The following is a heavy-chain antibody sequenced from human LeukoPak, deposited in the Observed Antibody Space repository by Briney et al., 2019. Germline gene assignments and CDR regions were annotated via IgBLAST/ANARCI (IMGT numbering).Heavy chain of an antibody. Sequence: GRSLRLSCAASGFTFSSYGMHWVRQAPGNGLEWVAVIWYDGSNKYYADSVKGRFTISRDNSKNTLYLQMNSLRAEDTAVYYCAREPSRDLLTGHYVDYWGQGTLVTVSS. V-gene: IGHV3-33*01. D-gene: IGHD3-9*01. CDR2: IWYDGSNK. CDR1: GFTFSSYG. J-gene: IGHJ4*02. CDR3: AREPSRDLLTGHYVDY.